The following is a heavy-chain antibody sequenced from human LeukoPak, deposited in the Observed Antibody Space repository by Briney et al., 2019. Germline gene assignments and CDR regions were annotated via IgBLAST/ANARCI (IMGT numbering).Heavy chain of an antibody. CDR2: IYNSGST. CDR3: ARVDEMATIY. J-gene: IGHJ4*02. CDR1: GGSVSSGDYY. Sequence: SETLSLTCTVSGGSVSSGDYYWSWIRQHPGKGLEWIGSIYNSGSTYYNPSLKSRVTISVDTSKNQFSLKLNSVTAADTAVYYCARVDEMATIYWGQGTLVTVSS. V-gene: IGHV4-31*03. D-gene: IGHD5-24*01.